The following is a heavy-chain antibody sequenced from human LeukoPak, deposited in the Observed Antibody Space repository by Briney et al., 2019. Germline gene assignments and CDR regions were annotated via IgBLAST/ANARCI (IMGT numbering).Heavy chain of an antibody. D-gene: IGHD3-10*01. J-gene: IGHJ4*02. V-gene: IGHV4-4*07. Sequence: SETLSLTCTVSGGSISSYYWSWIRQPAGKGLEWIGRIYTSGSTNYNPSLKGRVTMSVDTSKNQFSLKLSSVTAADTAVYYCARVVSWFRIYYFDYWGQGTLVTVSS. CDR2: IYTSGST. CDR3: ARVVSWFRIYYFDY. CDR1: GGSISSYY.